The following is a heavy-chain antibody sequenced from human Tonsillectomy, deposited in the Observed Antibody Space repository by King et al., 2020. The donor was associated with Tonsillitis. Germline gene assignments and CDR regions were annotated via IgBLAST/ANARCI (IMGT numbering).Heavy chain of an antibody. CDR1: GGSISSSSYY. J-gene: IGHJ3*02. CDR3: ATSLGDIVVVVASHFDAFDI. V-gene: IGHV4-39*01. D-gene: IGHD2-15*01. Sequence: QLQESGPGLVKPSETLSLTCTVSGGSISSSSYYWGWIRQPPGKGLEWIGSIYYSGSTYYNPSLKSRVTISVDTSKNQFSLKLSSVTAADTAVYYCATSLGDIVVVVASHFDAFDIWGQGTMVTVSS. CDR2: IYYSGST.